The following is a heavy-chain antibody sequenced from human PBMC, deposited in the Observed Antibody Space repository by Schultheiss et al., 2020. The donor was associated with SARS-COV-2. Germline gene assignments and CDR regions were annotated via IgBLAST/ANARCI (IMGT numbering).Heavy chain of an antibody. CDR3: AKDSSGWYYFDY. Sequence: GESLKISCAASGFTVSSNYMSWVRQAPGKGLEWVSVIYSGGSTYYADSVKGRFTISRHNSKNTLYLQMNSLRAEDTAVYYCAKDSSGWYYFDYWGQGTLVTVSS. D-gene: IGHD6-19*01. V-gene: IGHV3-53*01. CDR2: IYSGGST. J-gene: IGHJ4*02. CDR1: GFTVSSNY.